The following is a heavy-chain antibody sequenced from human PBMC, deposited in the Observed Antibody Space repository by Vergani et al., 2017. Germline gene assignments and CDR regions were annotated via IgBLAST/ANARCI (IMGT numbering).Heavy chain of an antibody. Sequence: QVQLVESGGGVVQPGTSLRLSCAASGFTFSSYGMHWVRQAPGKGLEWVAVIWYDGSNKYYADSVKGRFTISRDNSKNTLYLQMNSLRAEDTAVYYCARPLGQQLVARIAYWGQGTLVTVSS. CDR1: GFTFSSYG. J-gene: IGHJ4*02. V-gene: IGHV3-33*01. CDR3: ARPLGQQLVARIAY. CDR2: IWYDGSNK. D-gene: IGHD6-13*01.